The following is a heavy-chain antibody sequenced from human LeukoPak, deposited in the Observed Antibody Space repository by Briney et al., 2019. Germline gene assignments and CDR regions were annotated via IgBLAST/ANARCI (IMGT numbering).Heavy chain of an antibody. Sequence: GASVKVSCKASGYTFTGYYMHWVRQAPGQGLEWMGWINPNSGGTNYAQKFQGRVTMTRDTSISTAYMELSRLRSDDTAVYYCARGWDYSSGLEDYWGQGTLVTVSS. CDR2: INPNSGGT. V-gene: IGHV1-2*02. D-gene: IGHD6-19*01. CDR3: ARGWDYSSGLEDY. J-gene: IGHJ4*02. CDR1: GYTFTGYY.